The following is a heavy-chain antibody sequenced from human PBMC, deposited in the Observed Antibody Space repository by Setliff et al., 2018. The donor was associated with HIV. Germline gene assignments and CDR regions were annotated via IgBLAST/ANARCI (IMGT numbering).Heavy chain of an antibody. D-gene: IGHD3-22*01. J-gene: IGHJ3*02. Sequence: SETLSLTCTVSGGSISSGSYYWSWIRQPAGKGLEWIGHMYTSGSTNYNPSLKSRVTISVDTSKNQFSLKLSSVTAADTAVYYCARGLIVVVRAFDIWGQGTTVTVSS. CDR2: MYTSGST. CDR1: GGSISSGSYY. V-gene: IGHV4-61*09. CDR3: ARGLIVVVRAFDI.